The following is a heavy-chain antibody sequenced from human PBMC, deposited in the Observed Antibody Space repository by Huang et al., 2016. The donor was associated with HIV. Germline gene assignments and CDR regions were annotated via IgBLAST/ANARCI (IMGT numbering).Heavy chain of an antibody. J-gene: IGHJ4*02. CDR2: IRFEGSKT. V-gene: IGHV3-30*02. CDR1: GFTFSSFG. CDR3: AKDEKKFCTGGSCDPSNIDS. Sequence: QVQLVESGGGAVQPGGSLRLACSAAGFTFSSFGMHWVRQPPGQGLQWRTFIRFEGSKTTYAEAGQGRFTISRDNSDNTLFLQMDTLTSDDTAMYYCAKDEKKFCTGGSCDPSNIDSWGQGTLVTVSS. D-gene: IGHD2-8*02.